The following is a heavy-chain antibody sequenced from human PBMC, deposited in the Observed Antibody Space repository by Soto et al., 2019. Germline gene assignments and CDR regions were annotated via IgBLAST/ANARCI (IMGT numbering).Heavy chain of an antibody. CDR2: IYYSGST. J-gene: IGHJ1*01. V-gene: IGHV4-39*01. D-gene: IGHD3-10*01. CDR3: ARHSAGLLWFGELSREFTEYFQH. Sequence: QLQLQESGPGLVKPSETLSLTCTVSGGSISSSSYYWGWIRQPPGKGLEWIGSIYYSGSTYYNPSLKSRVTISVDTSKNQFSLKLSSVTAADTAVYYCARHSAGLLWFGELSREFTEYFQHWGQGTLVTVSS. CDR1: GGSISSSSYY.